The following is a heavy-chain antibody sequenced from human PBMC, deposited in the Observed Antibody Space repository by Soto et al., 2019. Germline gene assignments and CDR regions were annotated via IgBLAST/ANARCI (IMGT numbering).Heavy chain of an antibody. J-gene: IGHJ6*02. D-gene: IGHD3-16*01. CDR3: ARGNPFNYAGFDV. Sequence: QVQLVQSGTEVKKPGASVTVSCKSSGYTFTDFYLHWLRQAPGQGLEWVGWINPKTGDTKSSQKFQGRVTMSRDTSVSAAYIDLTSLTSDDTAMYYCARGNPFNYAGFDVWGQGTTVAVSS. CDR1: GYTFTDFY. V-gene: IGHV1-2*02. CDR2: INPKTGDT.